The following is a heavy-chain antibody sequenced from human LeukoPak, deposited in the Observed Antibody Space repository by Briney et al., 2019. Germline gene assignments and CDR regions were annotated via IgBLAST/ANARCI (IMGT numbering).Heavy chain of an antibody. CDR2: ISAYNGNT. V-gene: IGHV1-18*01. CDR1: GYTFTSYG. CDR3: AREASAYCSSTSCQDAFDY. Sequence: ASVKVSCKASGYTFTSYGISWVRQAPGQGLEWMGWISAYNGNTNYAQKLQGRVTMTTDTSTSTAYMELRSLRSDDTAVYYCAREASAYCSSTSCQDAFDYWGQGTLVTVSS. J-gene: IGHJ4*02. D-gene: IGHD2-2*01.